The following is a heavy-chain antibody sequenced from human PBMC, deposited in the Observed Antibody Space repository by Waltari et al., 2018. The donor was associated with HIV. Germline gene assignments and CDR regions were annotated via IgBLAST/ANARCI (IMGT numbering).Heavy chain of an antibody. Sequence: EVQVVESGGGLVKPGGSLRVSCWSFYFPFEDVWMTWVRQAPGKGLEWVGRIKSKRDGGATDYAASVKGRFVISRDDSQNTLYLQMSGLRTEDTAMYYCTTGGYPTEAFDVWGQGTMVTVSP. V-gene: IGHV3-15*01. CDR1: YFPFEDVW. D-gene: IGHD5-12*01. J-gene: IGHJ3*01. CDR3: TTGGYPTEAFDV. CDR2: IKSKRDGGAT.